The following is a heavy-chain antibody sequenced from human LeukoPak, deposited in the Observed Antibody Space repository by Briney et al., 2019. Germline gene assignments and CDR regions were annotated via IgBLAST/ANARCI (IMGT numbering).Heavy chain of an antibody. J-gene: IGHJ6*02. Sequence: GGSLRLSCTASGFTFNTYAMHWVRQAPGKGLEWVTFISYDGRNKYYADSVKGRFTISRDNSKNTLYLQMNSLRAEDTAVYYCARDRGYDFWSGYWVEYYYYYYGMDVWGQGTTVTVSS. CDR3: ARDRGYDFWSGYWVEYYYYYYGMDV. CDR2: ISYDGRNK. CDR1: GFTFNTYA. D-gene: IGHD3-3*01. V-gene: IGHV3-30*04.